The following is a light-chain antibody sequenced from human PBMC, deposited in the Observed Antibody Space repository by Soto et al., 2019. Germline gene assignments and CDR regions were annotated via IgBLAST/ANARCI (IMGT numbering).Light chain of an antibody. CDR1: SSDIAGFNY. J-gene: IGLJ1*01. CDR2: QVT. V-gene: IGLV2-14*01. Sequence: QSALAKPASVSGSPGQSITISCTGSSSDIAGFNYVSWYQQYPGKAPKLLIYQVTSRASGVSHRFSGSKFGDTASLTISGLQPEDEAEYYCNSYSSSTFHVLGTGTKVTVL. CDR3: NSYSSSTFHV.